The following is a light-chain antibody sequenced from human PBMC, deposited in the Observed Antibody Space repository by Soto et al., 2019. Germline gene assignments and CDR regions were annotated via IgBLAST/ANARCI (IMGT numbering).Light chain of an antibody. Sequence: QASLAVSLSESSTVSCKASHNDLYRSNNKNYLAWYHQKPGQPPKLLIYWASTRESCVPDRFSGSGAGTDFTLTINSLQAEDVVVDYCQLYYSLLRSFGEGTMVDI. CDR1: HNDLYRSNNKNY. J-gene: IGKJ4*01. CDR3: QLYYSLLRS. CDR2: WAS. V-gene: IGKV4-1*01.